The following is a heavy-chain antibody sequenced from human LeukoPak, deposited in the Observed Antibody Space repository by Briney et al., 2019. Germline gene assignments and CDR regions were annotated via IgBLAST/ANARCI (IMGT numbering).Heavy chain of an antibody. D-gene: IGHD3-10*01. CDR1: GFTFSSYA. J-gene: IGHJ4*02. Sequence: GGSLRLSCAASGFTFSSYAMSWVRQAPGKGLEWVSAISGSGGSTYYADSVKGRFTISRDNSKNTLYLQMNSLRAEDTAVYYCAKDLRGVPELLWFGELFHYFDYWGQGTLVTVSS. CDR3: AKDLRGVPELLWFGELFHYFDY. CDR2: ISGSGGST. V-gene: IGHV3-23*01.